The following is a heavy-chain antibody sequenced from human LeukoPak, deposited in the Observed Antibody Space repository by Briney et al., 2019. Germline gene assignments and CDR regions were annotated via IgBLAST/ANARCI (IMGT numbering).Heavy chain of an antibody. CDR3: AKASPVLRYFDWDFDY. CDR1: GFTFSTYA. J-gene: IGHJ4*02. D-gene: IGHD3-9*01. V-gene: IGHV3-23*01. Sequence: GGSLRLSCAASGFTFSTYAMSWVRQAPGKGLEWVSTVSGSGGSTYYADSVKGRFTISRDNSKNTLYLQMNSLRAEDTAVYYCAKASPVLRYFDWDFDYWGQGTLVTVSS. CDR2: VSGSGGST.